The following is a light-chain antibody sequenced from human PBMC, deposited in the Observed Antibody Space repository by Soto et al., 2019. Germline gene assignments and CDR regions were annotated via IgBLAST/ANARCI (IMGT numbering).Light chain of an antibody. Sequence: DIQLTQSPSSLSASLGDRVTITCRASQSISSYLNWYQQKPGKAPKLLIYDASSLESGVPSRFSGSGSGTDFTLTISSLQPEDFATYYCQQSYTTPHTFGQGTKVDIK. CDR3: QQSYTTPHT. J-gene: IGKJ2*01. CDR1: QSISSY. V-gene: IGKV1-39*01. CDR2: DAS.